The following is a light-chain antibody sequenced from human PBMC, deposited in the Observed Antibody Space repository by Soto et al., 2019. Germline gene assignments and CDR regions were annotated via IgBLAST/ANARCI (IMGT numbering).Light chain of an antibody. J-gene: IGLJ1*01. Sequence: QSALTQPPSASGSPGQSVTISCTGTSSDVGGYNYVSWYQQYPGKVPKLMVYEVNKRPSGVPDRFSGSKSGNTASLTVSGPPGDDGAGYYCTSFAGRNNVFGTGTKLTVL. CDR2: EVN. CDR1: SSDVGGYNY. CDR3: TSFAGRNNV. V-gene: IGLV2-8*01.